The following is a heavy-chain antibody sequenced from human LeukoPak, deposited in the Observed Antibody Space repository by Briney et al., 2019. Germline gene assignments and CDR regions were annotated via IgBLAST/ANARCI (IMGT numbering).Heavy chain of an antibody. CDR1: GYTFTGYY. J-gene: IGHJ6*02. CDR3: ARTSRYCSGGSCDYYYYYGMDV. D-gene: IGHD2-15*01. Sequence: ASVKVSCKASGYTFTGYYMHWVRQAPGQGLEWMGWINPNSGGTNYAQKFQGWVTVTRDTSISTAYMELSRLRSDDTAVYYCARTSRYCSGGSCDYYYYYGMDVWGQGTTVTVSS. CDR2: INPNSGGT. V-gene: IGHV1-2*04.